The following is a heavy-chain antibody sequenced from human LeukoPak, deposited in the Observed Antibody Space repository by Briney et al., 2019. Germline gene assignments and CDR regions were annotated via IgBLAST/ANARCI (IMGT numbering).Heavy chain of an antibody. D-gene: IGHD1-26*01. CDR2: ISGSGGST. Sequence: GGSLRLSCAASGFTFSSYAMSWVRQAPGKGLEWVSAISGSGGSTYYADSVKGRFTISRDNSKNTLYLQLNSLRAEDTAVYYCARESHIHLWESTTYYDYWGQGTLVAVSS. J-gene: IGHJ4*02. CDR3: ARESHIHLWESTTYYDY. CDR1: GFTFSSYA. V-gene: IGHV3-23*01.